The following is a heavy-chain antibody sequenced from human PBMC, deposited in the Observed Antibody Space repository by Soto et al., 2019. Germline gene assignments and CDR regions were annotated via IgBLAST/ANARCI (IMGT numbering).Heavy chain of an antibody. CDR1: GGSFSGYY. D-gene: IGHD6-19*01. Sequence: SETLSLTCAVYGGSFSGYYWTWIRQPPGKGLEWIGEIIHSGTTNYNPSLKSRVTISVDTFKNQFSMRLNSLTAADTAVYFCARTISGWTPSESWDQRPLVT. V-gene: IGHV4-34*12. J-gene: IGHJ5*02. CDR3: ARTISGWTPSES. CDR2: IIHSGTT.